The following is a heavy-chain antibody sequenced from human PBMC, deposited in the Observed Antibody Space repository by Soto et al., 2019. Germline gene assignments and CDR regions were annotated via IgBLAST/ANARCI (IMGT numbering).Heavy chain of an antibody. J-gene: IGHJ2*01. Sequence: QVQLQQWGAGLLKPSETLSLTCAVYGGSFSGYYWSWIRQPPGKGLEWIGEMNHRGSTNYNPSLKGRVTISVDPSTNQCSLKLSSVTAADTAVYYCARGAHSGLYVDWYFDLWGRGTLVTVSS. CDR3: ARGAHSGLYVDWYFDL. CDR1: GGSFSGYY. V-gene: IGHV4-34*01. D-gene: IGHD6-19*01. CDR2: MNHRGST.